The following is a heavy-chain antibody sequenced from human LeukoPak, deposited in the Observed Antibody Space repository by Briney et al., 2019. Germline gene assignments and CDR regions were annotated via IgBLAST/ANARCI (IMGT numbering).Heavy chain of an antibody. Sequence: QSGGSLRLSCAASGFTFSSYGMSWVRQAPGKGLEWVSAISGSGAVTYYADSVKGRFTISRDNSKNTVYLQMNSLRAEDTAVYYCAKDRVGATLYFDYWGQGTLVTVSS. D-gene: IGHD1-26*01. J-gene: IGHJ4*02. V-gene: IGHV3-23*01. CDR3: AKDRVGATLYFDY. CDR2: ISGSGAVT. CDR1: GFTFSSYG.